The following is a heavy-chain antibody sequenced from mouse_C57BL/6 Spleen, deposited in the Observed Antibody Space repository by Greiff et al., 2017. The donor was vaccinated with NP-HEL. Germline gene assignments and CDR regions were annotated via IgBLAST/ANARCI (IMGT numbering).Heavy chain of an antibody. CDR2: IDPETGGT. CDR3: NYYAKGFAY. D-gene: IGHD1-1*01. V-gene: IGHV1-15*01. Sequence: QVQLKESGAELVRPGASVTLSCKASGYTFTDYEMHWVKQTPVHGLEWIGTIDPETGGTAYNQKFKGKAILTADKSSSTAYMELRSLTSEDSAVYYCNYYAKGFAYWGQGTLVTVSA. CDR1: GYTFTDYE. J-gene: IGHJ3*01.